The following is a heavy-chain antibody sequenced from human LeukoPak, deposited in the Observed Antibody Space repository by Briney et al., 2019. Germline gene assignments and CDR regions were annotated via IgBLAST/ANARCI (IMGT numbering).Heavy chain of an antibody. CDR2: ISGSGGST. CDR1: GFTFSSYA. Sequence: GGSLRLSCAASGFTFSSYAMSWVRQAPGKGLEWVSAISGSGGSTYYADSVKGRFTISRDNSKNTLYLQMNSLRAEDTAVYYCAKPYSSGWYAEYFQHRGQGTLVTVSS. D-gene: IGHD6-19*01. V-gene: IGHV3-23*01. J-gene: IGHJ1*01. CDR3: AKPYSSGWYAEYFQH.